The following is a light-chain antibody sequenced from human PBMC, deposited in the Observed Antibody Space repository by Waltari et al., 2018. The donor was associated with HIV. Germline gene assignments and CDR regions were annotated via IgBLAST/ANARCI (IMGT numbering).Light chain of an antibody. Sequence: IQMAQSPASLSASVGDSVSFNCRASHAIADNLAWYQQRPGKPPKLLIYGASRLQSGVPSRFAGFGSATNFSRTITGLRAEESATYYCQQAFSFPHTFGGGTELDI. V-gene: IGKV1-12*01. J-gene: IGKJ4*01. CDR3: QQAFSFPHT. CDR1: HAIADN. CDR2: GAS.